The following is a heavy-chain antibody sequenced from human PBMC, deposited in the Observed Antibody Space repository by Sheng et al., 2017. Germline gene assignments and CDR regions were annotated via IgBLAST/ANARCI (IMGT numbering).Heavy chain of an antibody. CDR3: ARSPPHTTMIVVVITTEACLYY. J-gene: IGHJ4*01. D-gene: IGHD3-22*01. Sequence: QLQLQESGPGLVKPSETLSLTCTVSGGSISSGSYYWGWIRQPPGKGLEWIGSIYYSGSTYYNPSLKSRVTISVDTSKNQFSLNLSSVTAADTAVYYCARSPPHTTMIVVVITTEACLYYWGRREPVVTVSS. CDR2: IYYSGST. CDR1: GGSISSGSYY. V-gene: IGHV4-39*01.